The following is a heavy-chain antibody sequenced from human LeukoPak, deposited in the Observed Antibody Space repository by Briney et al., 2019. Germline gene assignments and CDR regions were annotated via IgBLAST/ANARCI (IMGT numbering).Heavy chain of an antibody. CDR3: TTYSRRTAARLQFDY. Sequence: TGGSLRLSCAASGLTFSDYWMHWVRQAPGKGLVWVSGISTDGRTTVYEDSVKGRFTISRDNAKNTLYLQMNSLKTEDTAVYYCTTYSRRTAARLQFDYWGQGTLVTVSS. V-gene: IGHV3-74*01. CDR1: GLTFSDYW. CDR2: ISTDGRTT. D-gene: IGHD6-6*01. J-gene: IGHJ4*02.